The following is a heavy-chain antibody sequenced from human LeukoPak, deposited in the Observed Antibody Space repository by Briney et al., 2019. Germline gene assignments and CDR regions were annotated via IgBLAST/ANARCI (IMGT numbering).Heavy chain of an antibody. J-gene: IGHJ3*02. CDR2: ISAYNGNT. V-gene: IGHV1-18*01. CDR1: GYTFTSYG. D-gene: IGHD3-22*01. Sequence: ASVKVSCKASGYTFTSYGISWVRQAPGQGLEWMGWISAYNGNTNYAQKLQGRVTMTTDTSTSTAYMELRSLRSDDTAVYYCARDTPNYDSSGHRSDAFDIWGQGTMVTVSS. CDR3: ARDTPNYDSSGHRSDAFDI.